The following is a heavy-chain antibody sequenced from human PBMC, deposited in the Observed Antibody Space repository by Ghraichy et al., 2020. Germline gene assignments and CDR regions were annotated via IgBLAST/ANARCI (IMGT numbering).Heavy chain of an antibody. CDR1: GFTFSNYA. Sequence: GGSLRLSCAASGFTFSNYAMTWVRQAPGKGLEWVSVISGSGDSTYYADSVQGRFTISRDTSKNTLYLQMNSLRAEDTAIYYCAKDRPHSESSQIDYWGQGTLVTVSS. CDR3: AKDRPHSESSQIDY. D-gene: IGHD1-26*01. V-gene: IGHV3-23*01. J-gene: IGHJ4*02. CDR2: ISGSGDST.